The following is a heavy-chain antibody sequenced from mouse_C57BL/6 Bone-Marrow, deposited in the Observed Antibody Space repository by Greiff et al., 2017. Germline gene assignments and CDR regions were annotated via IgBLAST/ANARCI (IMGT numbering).Heavy chain of an antibody. CDR3: ARHPLIATVVATPDY. V-gene: IGHV5-6*01. D-gene: IGHD1-1*01. J-gene: IGHJ2*01. CDR2: ISSGGSYT. Sequence: VQLQQSGGDLVKPGGSLKLSCAASGFTFSSYGMSWVRQTPDKRLEWVATISSGGSYTYYPDSVKGRFTISRDNAKNTLYLQMSSLKSEYTAMYYCARHPLIATVVATPDYWGQGTTLTVSS. CDR1: GFTFSSYG.